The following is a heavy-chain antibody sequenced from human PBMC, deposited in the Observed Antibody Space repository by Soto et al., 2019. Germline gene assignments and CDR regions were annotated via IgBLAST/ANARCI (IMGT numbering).Heavy chain of an antibody. D-gene: IGHD6-13*01. Sequence: QVQLVQSGAEVKKPGASVKVSCKASGYTFTSYGISWVRQAPGQGLEWMGWISAYNGNTNHAQNLQGRVTVTTDTSTSPADMELRSLRSDDTAVYYCAREAAAGTLDYWGKGTLVTVSS. CDR3: AREAAAGTLDY. V-gene: IGHV1-18*01. CDR2: ISAYNGNT. J-gene: IGHJ4*02. CDR1: GYTFTSYG.